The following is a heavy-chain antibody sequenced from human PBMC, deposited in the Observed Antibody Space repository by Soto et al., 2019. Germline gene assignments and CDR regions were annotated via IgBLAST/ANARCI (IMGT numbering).Heavy chain of an antibody. Sequence: VQLVESGGGLVQPGGSLRLSCAASGFTFSSYSMHWVRQAPGKGLEYVSAISSNGGTTSYANSVKGRFTISRDNSKNMLYLQVGSLRAEDMAVYYCGGYSGDGIWSWGQGTLVTVSS. V-gene: IGHV3-64*01. CDR1: GFTFSSYS. D-gene: IGHD1-26*01. J-gene: IGHJ5*02. CDR2: ISSNGGTT. CDR3: GGYSGDGIWS.